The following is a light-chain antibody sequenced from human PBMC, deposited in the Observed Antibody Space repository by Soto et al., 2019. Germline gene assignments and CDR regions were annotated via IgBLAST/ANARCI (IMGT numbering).Light chain of an antibody. CDR1: QSVSSSY. V-gene: IGKV3-20*01. CDR2: GAS. J-gene: IGKJ1*01. Sequence: EIVLTQSPGTLSLSPGERATLSCRASQSVSSSYLAWYQQKPGQAPRLLIYGASSRATGIPDRFSGSGSGTDFTLTISRLEPEDFAVYYCQQYGRSPRGTFGQGTEVDIK. CDR3: QQYGRSPRGT.